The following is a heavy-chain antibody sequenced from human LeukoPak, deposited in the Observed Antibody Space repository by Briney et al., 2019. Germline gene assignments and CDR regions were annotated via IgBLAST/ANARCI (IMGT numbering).Heavy chain of an antibody. J-gene: IGHJ6*02. Sequence: RLGESLKISCKCSGYSFTSYWISWVRQLPGKGLEWMGRIDPSDSYTNYSPSFQGHVTISADKSISTAYLQWSSLKASDTAMYYCAIKYYYYYGMDVWGQGTTVTVSS. CDR2: IDPSDSYT. CDR1: GYSFTSYW. V-gene: IGHV5-10-1*01. CDR3: AIKYYYYYGMDV.